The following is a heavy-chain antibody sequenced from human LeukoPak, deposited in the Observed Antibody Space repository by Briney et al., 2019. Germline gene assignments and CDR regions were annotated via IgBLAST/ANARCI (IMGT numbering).Heavy chain of an antibody. Sequence: PGGSLRLSCAAPGFTFSSCGMHWVRQAPGKGLEWVAVISYDGSNKYYAGSVKGRFTISRDNSKSTLYLQMNSLRAEDTAVYYCARVRPGSNYVDFDYWGQGTLVTVSS. CDR2: ISYDGSNK. D-gene: IGHD4-11*01. V-gene: IGHV3-30*03. CDR3: ARVRPGSNYVDFDY. CDR1: GFTFSSCG. J-gene: IGHJ4*02.